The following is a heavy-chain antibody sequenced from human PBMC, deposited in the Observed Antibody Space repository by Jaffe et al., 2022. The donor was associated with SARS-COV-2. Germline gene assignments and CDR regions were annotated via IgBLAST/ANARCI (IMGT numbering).Heavy chain of an antibody. CDR2: IDPDGSER. V-gene: IGHV3-7*03. Sequence: EVQLVESGGGLVQPGGSLRLACEASGFMFGDYWMNWVRQAPGKGLEWVANIDPDGSERHYVDSVKGRFTISRDNAKKSLYLQIDSPRAVDTAVYFCARGNWNFLFDSWGQGTLVTVSS. D-gene: IGHD1-1*01. J-gene: IGHJ4*02. CDR3: ARGNWNFLFDS. CDR1: GFMFGDYW.